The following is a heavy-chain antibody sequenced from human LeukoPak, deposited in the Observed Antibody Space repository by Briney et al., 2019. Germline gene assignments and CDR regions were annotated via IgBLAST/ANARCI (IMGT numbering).Heavy chain of an antibody. D-gene: IGHD3/OR15-3a*01. CDR3: ARVAYGLDY. V-gene: IGHV4-59*01. CDR2: MYYSGST. Sequence: PSETLSLTCTVSGGSISSNYWSWGRQPQGKGKEWMGYMYYSGSTNYNPSLTSRVTISLDTSKHHFSLKLRSVTAADTAVYYCARVAYGLDYWGQGTLVTVSS. J-gene: IGHJ4*02. CDR1: GGSISSNY.